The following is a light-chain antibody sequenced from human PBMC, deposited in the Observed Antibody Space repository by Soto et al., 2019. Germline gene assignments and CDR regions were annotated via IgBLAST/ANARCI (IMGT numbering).Light chain of an antibody. J-gene: IGKJ4*01. CDR1: QSISIT. V-gene: IGKV3-15*01. Sequence: EIVMTQYPATLSVSPGERATLSCRASQSISITLAWYQQKPGQAHRLLIYGASTRATDIPARFSGSGSGTEFTLTISGLQSEAFAVYYCQQYNNWPRTFGGGTKVVI. CDR2: GAS. CDR3: QQYNNWPRT.